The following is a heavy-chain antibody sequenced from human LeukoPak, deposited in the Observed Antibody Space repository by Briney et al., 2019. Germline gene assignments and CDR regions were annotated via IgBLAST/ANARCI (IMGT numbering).Heavy chain of an antibody. J-gene: IGHJ4*02. CDR3: ARMFEYTSSIDY. V-gene: IGHV5-51*01. CDR2: IYPDDSET. CDR1: GYKFTTDY. D-gene: IGHD3-10*02. Sequence: GESLKISCEASGYKFTTDYIGWVRQMPGKGLEWMGIIYPDDSETNYSPSFKGQVTMSVDKSITTAFLQWSSLKASDTAMYYCARMFEYTSSIDYWGQGTLVTVSS.